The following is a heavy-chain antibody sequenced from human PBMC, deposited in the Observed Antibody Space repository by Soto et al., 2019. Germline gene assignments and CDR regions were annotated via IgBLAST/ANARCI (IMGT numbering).Heavy chain of an antibody. CDR2: ISGSGGST. Sequence: GGSLRLSCAASGFTFSSYAMSWVRQAPGKGLEWVSAISGSGGSTYYADSVKGRFTISRDNSKNTLYLQMNSLRAEDTAVYYCAKDHGRLLWFGESLYYFDYWGQGTLVTVSS. V-gene: IGHV3-23*01. CDR3: AKDHGRLLWFGESLYYFDY. D-gene: IGHD3-10*01. J-gene: IGHJ4*02. CDR1: GFTFSSYA.